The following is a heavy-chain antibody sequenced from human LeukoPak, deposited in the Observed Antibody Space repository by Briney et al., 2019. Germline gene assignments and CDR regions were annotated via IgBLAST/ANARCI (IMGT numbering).Heavy chain of an antibody. CDR2: INHSGST. CDR1: GGSFSGYY. CDR3: ARVGHGGSLGA. D-gene: IGHD1-26*01. J-gene: IGHJ5*02. Sequence: SETLSLTCAVYGGSFSGYYWSWIRQPPGKGLEWIGEINHSGSTNYNPSLKSRVTMSVDTSKNQFSLKLSSVTAADTAVYYCARVGHGGSLGAWGQGTLVTVSS. V-gene: IGHV4-34*01.